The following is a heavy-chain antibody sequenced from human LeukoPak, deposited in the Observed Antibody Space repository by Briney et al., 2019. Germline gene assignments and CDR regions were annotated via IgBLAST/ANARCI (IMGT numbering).Heavy chain of an antibody. J-gene: IGHJ5*02. CDR2: ISSSGST. CDR3: ARSGARHPQIAVDCFDP. V-gene: IGHV4-61*01. D-gene: IGHD6-19*01. CDR1: GGSVSGVNYY. Sequence: SETLSLTCAVSGGSVSGVNYYWSWIRQPPGKGLEWIGFISSSGSTSYNPSLKSRVTMSLDTSKNQFSLNLSSVTAADTAVYYCARSGARHPQIAVDCFDPWGQGTLVTVFS.